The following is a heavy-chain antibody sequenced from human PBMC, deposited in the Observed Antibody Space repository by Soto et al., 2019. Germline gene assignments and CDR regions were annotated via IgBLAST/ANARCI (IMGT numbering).Heavy chain of an antibody. CDR3: ARDEITGTTWYNS. Sequence: XSVKVSCKASVYTFTSYYMQWVRQAPGQGLEWMGIINPSGGSTSYAQKFQGRVTMTRDTSTSTVYMELSSLRSEDTAVYYCARDEITGTTWYNSWGQGTLVTVSS. D-gene: IGHD1-20*01. CDR2: INPSGGST. CDR1: VYTFTSYY. V-gene: IGHV1-46*01. J-gene: IGHJ4*02.